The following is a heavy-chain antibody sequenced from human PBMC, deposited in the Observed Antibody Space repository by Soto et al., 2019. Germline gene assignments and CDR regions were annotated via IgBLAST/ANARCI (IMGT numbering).Heavy chain of an antibody. Sequence: QVQLQESGPGLVKPSDTLSLTCAVSGYSISSSNWWGWIRQPPGKGLEWIGYIYYSGTTYYNPSLKSRITMSVATSENQFYLKLTSVTAVDTAVYYCARREIQGPIDYWGQGTLVTVSS. CDR2: IYYSGTT. CDR3: ARREIQGPIDY. V-gene: IGHV4-28*01. D-gene: IGHD1-26*01. CDR1: GYSISSSNW. J-gene: IGHJ4*02.